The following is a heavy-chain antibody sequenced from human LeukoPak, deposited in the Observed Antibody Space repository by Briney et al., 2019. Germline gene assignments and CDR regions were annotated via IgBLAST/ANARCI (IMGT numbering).Heavy chain of an antibody. Sequence: GGSLRLSCAASGFTFSSYGMHWVRQAPGKGLEWVAVIWYDGSNKYYADSVKGRFTISRDNSKNTLYLQMNSLRAEDTAVYYCATIAGATGFQHWGQGTLVTVSS. CDR2: IWYDGSNK. D-gene: IGHD1-26*01. V-gene: IGHV3-33*01. CDR3: ATIAGATGFQH. J-gene: IGHJ1*01. CDR1: GFTFSSYG.